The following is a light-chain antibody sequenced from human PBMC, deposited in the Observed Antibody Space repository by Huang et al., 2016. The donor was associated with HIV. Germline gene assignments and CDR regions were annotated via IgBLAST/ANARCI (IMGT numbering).Light chain of an antibody. Sequence: EAVMTQSPATLSVSPGERVTLSGRASQSVSSHLAWYQQKPGQAPRLLICGASTRAPGTPARFSGSGAGAEFSRTIRGLQSEGFAVYYCQQYNNWPLWTFGQGTTVEMK. CDR3: QQYNNWPLWT. V-gene: IGKV3-15*01. J-gene: IGKJ1*01. CDR1: QSVSSH. CDR2: GAS.